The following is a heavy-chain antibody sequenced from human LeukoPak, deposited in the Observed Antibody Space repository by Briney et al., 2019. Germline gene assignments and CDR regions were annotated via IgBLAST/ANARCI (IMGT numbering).Heavy chain of an antibody. Sequence: ASVKVSCKASGYTFASYDINWVQQATGQGLEWMGWMNPNSGNTGYAQKFQGRVTMTRNTSISTAYMELSSLRSEDTAVYYCARGELLWFGELYYGMDVWGQGTTVTVSS. D-gene: IGHD3-10*01. J-gene: IGHJ6*02. CDR2: MNPNSGNT. V-gene: IGHV1-8*01. CDR3: ARGELLWFGELYYGMDV. CDR1: GYTFASYD.